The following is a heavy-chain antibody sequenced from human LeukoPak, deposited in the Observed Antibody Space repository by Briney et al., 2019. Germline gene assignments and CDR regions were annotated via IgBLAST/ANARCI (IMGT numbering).Heavy chain of an antibody. D-gene: IGHD5-24*01. Sequence: SQTLSLTCAISGDSVSSNSAAWNWIRQSPSRGLEWLGRTYYRSKWYNDYAVSVKSRITINPDTSKNQFSLQLNSVTPEDTAVYYCARDAGRRDGYNQDAFDIWGQGTMVTVSS. CDR3: ARDAGRRDGYNQDAFDI. CDR1: GDSVSSNSAA. J-gene: IGHJ3*02. CDR2: TYYRSKWYN. V-gene: IGHV6-1*01.